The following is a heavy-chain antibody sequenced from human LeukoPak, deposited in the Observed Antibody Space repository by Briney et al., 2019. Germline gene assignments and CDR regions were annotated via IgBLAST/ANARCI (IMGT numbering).Heavy chain of an antibody. Sequence: ASVKVSCKASGYTFTGYYMHWVRQAPGQGLEWMGWINPNSGGTNYAQKFQGRATMTRDTSISTAYMELSRLRSDDTAVYYCARDGGALGSYYFDYWGQGTLVTVSS. J-gene: IGHJ4*02. D-gene: IGHD2-15*01. CDR2: INPNSGGT. V-gene: IGHV1-2*02. CDR3: ARDGGALGSYYFDY. CDR1: GYTFTGYY.